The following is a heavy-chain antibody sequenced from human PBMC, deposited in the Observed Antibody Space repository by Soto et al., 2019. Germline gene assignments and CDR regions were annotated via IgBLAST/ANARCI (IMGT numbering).Heavy chain of an antibody. V-gene: IGHV3-23*01. D-gene: IGHD2-2*01. CDR1: GFTFSSYA. CDR3: AKYVQLLKGDYYYYGMDV. J-gene: IGHJ6*02. Sequence: GGSLRLSCAASGFTFSSYAMSWVRQAPGKGLEWVSAISGSGGSTYYADSVKGRFTISRDNSKNTLYLQMNSLRAEDTAVYYCAKYVQLLKGDYYYYGMDVWGQGTTVTVSS. CDR2: ISGSGGST.